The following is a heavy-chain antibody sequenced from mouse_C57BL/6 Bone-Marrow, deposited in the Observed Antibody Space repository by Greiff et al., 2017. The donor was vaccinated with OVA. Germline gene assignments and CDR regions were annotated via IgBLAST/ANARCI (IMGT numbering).Heavy chain of an antibody. CDR3: ARPWVTTHYYAMDY. Sequence: EVQGVESGGGLVKPGGSLKLSCAASGFTFSDYGMHWVRQAPEKGLEWVAYISSGSSTIYYADTVKGRFTISRDNAKNTLFLQMTSLRSEDTAMYYCARPWVTTHYYAMDYWGQGTSVTVSS. D-gene: IGHD2-2*01. CDR2: ISSGSSTI. J-gene: IGHJ4*01. CDR1: GFTFSDYG. V-gene: IGHV5-17*01.